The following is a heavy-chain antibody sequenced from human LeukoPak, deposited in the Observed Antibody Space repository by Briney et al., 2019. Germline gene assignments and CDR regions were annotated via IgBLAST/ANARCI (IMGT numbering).Heavy chain of an antibody. D-gene: IGHD6-19*01. Sequence: GGSLRLSCAASGFTFSSYAMHWVRQAPGKGLEWVSSIGSGSIYTSYADSVKGRFTISRDNAKNSLYLQMNSLRAEDTAVYFCARDAVHTSGWYPFDYWGQGTLVTVSS. J-gene: IGHJ4*02. CDR1: GFTFSSYA. CDR3: ARDAVHTSGWYPFDY. CDR2: IGSGSIYT. V-gene: IGHV3-21*01.